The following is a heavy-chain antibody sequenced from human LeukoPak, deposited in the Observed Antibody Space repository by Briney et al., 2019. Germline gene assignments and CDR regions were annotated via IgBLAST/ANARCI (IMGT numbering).Heavy chain of an antibody. CDR3: ARVRVAATALDY. J-gene: IGHJ4*02. CDR1: GFTFSSYE. D-gene: IGHD2-15*01. CDR2: ISSSGSTI. Sequence: GGSLRLSCAASGFTFSSYEMNWVRQAPGKGLEWVSYISSSGSTIYYADSVKGRFTISRDNAKNSLYLQMNSLRAEDTAVYYCARVRVAATALDYWGQGTLVTVSS. V-gene: IGHV3-48*03.